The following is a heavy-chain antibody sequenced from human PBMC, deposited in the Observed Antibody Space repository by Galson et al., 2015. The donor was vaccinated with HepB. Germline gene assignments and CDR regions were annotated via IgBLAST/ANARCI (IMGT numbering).Heavy chain of an antibody. CDR1: GFTFSSYA. CDR3: AKAHDSSGGSCYDYYYGMD. J-gene: IGHJ6*01. V-gene: IGHV3-23*01. Sequence: SLRLSCAASGFTFSSYAMTWVRQAPGKGLEWVSAISGGGGTIYYADSVQGRFTISRDNSKNTLYLQMTGLRAEDTAVYYCAKAHDSSGGSCYDYYYGMD. D-gene: IGHD2-15*01. CDR2: ISGGGGTI.